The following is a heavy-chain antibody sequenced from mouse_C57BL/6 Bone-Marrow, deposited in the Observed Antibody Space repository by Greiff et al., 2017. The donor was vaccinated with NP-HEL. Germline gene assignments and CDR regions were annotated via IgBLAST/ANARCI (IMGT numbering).Heavy chain of an antibody. D-gene: IGHD2-2*01. V-gene: IGHV1-59*01. CDR1: GYTFTSYW. Sequence: VQLQQPGAELVRPGTSVKLSCKASGYTFTSYWMHWVKQRPGQGLEWIGVIDPSDSYTNYNQKFKGKATLTVDTSSSTAYMQLTSLTSEDSAVYYGARVSTMVTWFAYWGQGTLVTVSA. CDR3: ARVSTMVTWFAY. J-gene: IGHJ3*01. CDR2: IDPSDSYT.